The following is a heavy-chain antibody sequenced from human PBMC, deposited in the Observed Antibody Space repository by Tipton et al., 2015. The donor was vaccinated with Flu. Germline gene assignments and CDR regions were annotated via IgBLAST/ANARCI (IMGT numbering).Heavy chain of an antibody. CDR3: ATGAYCPSFGVAHNWFDP. D-gene: IGHD3-3*01. Sequence: QLVQSGAEVKKPGASVKVSCKASGYTFTGYYMHWVRQAPGQGLEWMGRINPNSGGTNYAQKFQGRVTMTRDTSISTAYMELSRLRSDDTAVYYWATGAYCPSFGVAHNWFDPWGQGTLVTVSS. CDR2: INPNSGGT. CDR1: GYTFTGYY. J-gene: IGHJ5*02. V-gene: IGHV1-2*06.